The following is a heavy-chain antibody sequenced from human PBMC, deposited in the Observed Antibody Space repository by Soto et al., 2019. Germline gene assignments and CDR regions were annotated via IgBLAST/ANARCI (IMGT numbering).Heavy chain of an antibody. D-gene: IGHD3-10*01. CDR2: INTDGSST. J-gene: IGHJ4*02. Sequence: EVQLVESGGGLVQPGGSLRLSCAVSGFTFSSFWMHWVRQAPGEGLVWVTRINTDGSSTSYADSVKGRFTISRDNAKNTLYLQMTSLRVEYTAMYYCARRGVDTFCLSYWGQGTLVTVSS. V-gene: IGHV3-74*01. CDR1: GFTFSSFW. CDR3: ARRGVDTFCLSY.